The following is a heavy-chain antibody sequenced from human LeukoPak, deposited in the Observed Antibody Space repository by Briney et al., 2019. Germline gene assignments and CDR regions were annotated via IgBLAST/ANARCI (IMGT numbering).Heavy chain of an antibody. J-gene: IGHJ5*02. CDR3: APDSYDHP. D-gene: IGHD3-22*01. V-gene: IGHV3-15*07. CDR1: GFSFSNAW. Sequence: GGSLRLSCATSGFSFSNAWMNWVRQAPGKGLEWVGRIRSNSDGGTIDYAASVKDRFTLSRDGSKNTLYLQLNSLQTADTAVYYCAPDSYDHPWGQGTLVTVSS. CDR2: IRSNSDGGTI.